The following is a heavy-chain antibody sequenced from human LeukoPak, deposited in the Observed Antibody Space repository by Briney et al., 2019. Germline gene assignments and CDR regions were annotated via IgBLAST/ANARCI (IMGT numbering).Heavy chain of an antibody. CDR3: ARERGSGSYDY. V-gene: IGHV4-31*03. CDR2: IYYSGST. J-gene: IGHJ4*02. CDR1: GVSISSGGYY. D-gene: IGHD3-10*01. Sequence: SETLSLTCTVSGVSISSGGYYWSWIRQHPGKGLEWIGYIYYSGSTYYNPSLKSRVTISVDTSKNQFSLKLSSVTAADTAVYYCARERGSGSYDYWGQGTLVTVSS.